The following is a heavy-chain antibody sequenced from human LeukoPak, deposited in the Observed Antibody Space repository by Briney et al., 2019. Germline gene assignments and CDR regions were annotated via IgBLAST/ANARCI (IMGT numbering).Heavy chain of an antibody. CDR1: GFTFDDYA. V-gene: IGHV3-43*02. J-gene: IGHJ3*02. CDR2: ISGDGGSA. Sequence: PGGSLRLSCAASGFTFDDYAMHWVRQAPGKGLEWVSLISGDGGSAYYADSVKGRFTISRDNSKNSLYLQMNSLRTEDTALYYCAKDRFAAAAGHDAFDIWGQGRMVTVSS. CDR3: AKDRFAAAAGHDAFDI. D-gene: IGHD6-13*01.